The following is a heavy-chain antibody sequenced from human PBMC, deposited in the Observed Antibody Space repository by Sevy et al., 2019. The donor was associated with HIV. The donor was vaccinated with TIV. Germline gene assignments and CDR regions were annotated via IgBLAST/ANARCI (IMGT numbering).Heavy chain of an antibody. CDR3: ARDRATSATGTLFDY. CDR2: LSDSGVST. J-gene: IGHJ4*02. CDR1: GFTSSSYA. Sequence: GGSLRLSCAASGFTSSSYAMSWVRQPPGRGLEWVSTLSDSGVSTYYADSVKGRFTISRDNSKNILYLQMNSLRAEDTAVYYCARDRATSATGTLFDYWGQGTWSPSPQ. D-gene: IGHD3-9*01. V-gene: IGHV3-23*01.